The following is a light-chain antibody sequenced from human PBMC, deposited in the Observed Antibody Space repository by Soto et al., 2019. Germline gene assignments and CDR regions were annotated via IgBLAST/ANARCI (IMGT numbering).Light chain of an antibody. CDR2: DAS. Sequence: DIQMTQSPSPLSASIGDRVTITCRASQSIDNWLAWYQQKPGKAPQLLIYDASRVKTGVPSRFTASGSGTQFPLTINTLQADDSAPYVCQHYSGYPYTFGPGTKVEIK. J-gene: IGKJ2*01. V-gene: IGKV1-5*01. CDR1: QSIDNW. CDR3: QHYSGYPYT.